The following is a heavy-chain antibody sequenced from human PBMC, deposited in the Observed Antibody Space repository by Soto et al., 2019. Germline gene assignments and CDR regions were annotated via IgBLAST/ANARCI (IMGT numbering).Heavy chain of an antibody. CDR2: ISSSSSYI. J-gene: IGHJ4*02. CDR1: GFTFSSYS. V-gene: IGHV3-21*01. D-gene: IGHD6-6*01. Sequence: KPGGSLRLSCAASGFTFSSYSMNWVRQAPGKGLEWVSSISSSSSYIYYADSVKGRFTISRDNAKNSLYLQMNSLRAEDTAVYYCASLSSSSQYYFDYWGQGTLVTAPQ. CDR3: ASLSSSSQYYFDY.